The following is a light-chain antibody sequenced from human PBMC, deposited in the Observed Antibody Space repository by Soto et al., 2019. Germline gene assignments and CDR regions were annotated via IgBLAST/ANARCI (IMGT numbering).Light chain of an antibody. J-gene: IGKJ2*01. CDR2: GVF. CDR3: QQSYSTPPT. Sequence: DIQMTQSPSSLSASVGDRVTITCRTSQSISTYLNWYQQKPGKAPKLLIYGVFRLESGVPSRFSGGGSGTDFSLTISSLQPEDFAVYYCQQSYSTPPTFGQGTKVEIK. CDR1: QSISTY. V-gene: IGKV1-39*01.